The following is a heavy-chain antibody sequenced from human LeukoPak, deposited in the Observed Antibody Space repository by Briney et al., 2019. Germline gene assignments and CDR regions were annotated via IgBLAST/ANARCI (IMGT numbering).Heavy chain of an antibody. D-gene: IGHD3-3*01. V-gene: IGHV1-2*02. CDR3: ARAVGFWSGYDAFDI. CDR2: INPNSGGT. Sequence: ASVKVSCKASGYTFTGYYMHWVRQAPGQGLEWMGWINPNSGGTNCAQKFQGRVTMTRDTSISTAYMELSRLRSDDTAVYYCARAVGFWSGYDAFDIWGQGTMVTVSS. CDR1: GYTFTGYY. J-gene: IGHJ3*02.